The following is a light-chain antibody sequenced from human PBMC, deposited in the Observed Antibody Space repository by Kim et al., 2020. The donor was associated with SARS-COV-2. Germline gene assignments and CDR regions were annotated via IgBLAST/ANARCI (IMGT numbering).Light chain of an antibody. J-gene: IGKJ2*01. CDR3: QQYNTWYT. CDR1: QSVSHW. V-gene: IGKV1-5*03. CDR2: ETS. Sequence: DIQMTQFPSTLSTSVGDRVTITCRASQSVSHWLAWYQQKPGKAPKVLIYETSKLKSGVPSRFSGSGFGTEFTLTISSLQPDDFATYYCQQYNTWYTFGQGTKLEIK.